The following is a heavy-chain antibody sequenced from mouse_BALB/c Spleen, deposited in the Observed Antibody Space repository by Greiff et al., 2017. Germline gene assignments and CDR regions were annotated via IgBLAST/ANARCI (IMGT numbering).Heavy chain of an antibody. CDR1: GFSLTSYG. Sequence: QVQLQQSGPGLVAPSQSLSITCTVSGFSLTSYGVHWVRQPPGKGLEWLGVIWGGGSTNYNSALMSRLSISKDNSKSHVFLIRNRLQTDDTAMYYCARVRGVFDDGDYFDYWGQGTTLTVS. V-gene: IGHV2-9*02. CDR2: IWGGGST. D-gene: IGHD2-12*01. J-gene: IGHJ2*01. CDR3: ARVRGVFDDGDYFDY.